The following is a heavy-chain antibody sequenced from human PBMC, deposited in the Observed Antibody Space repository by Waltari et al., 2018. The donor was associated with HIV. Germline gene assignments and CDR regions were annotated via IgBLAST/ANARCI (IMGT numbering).Heavy chain of an antibody. CDR1: CYTLTCYY. Sequence: VQLVQSGAEVRKPGASGKVSCKVYCYTLTCYYFTLVRQAPGQGLEWMGRINPNSGGTNYAQKFQARVTMTRDTSIGAAYMELSSLRPNDTAVYYCARVTTVTGDSYFYYGMDVWGQGTTVTVSS. J-gene: IGHJ6*02. V-gene: IGHV1-2*06. CDR3: ARVTTVTGDSYFYYGMDV. CDR2: INPNSGGT. D-gene: IGHD4-17*01.